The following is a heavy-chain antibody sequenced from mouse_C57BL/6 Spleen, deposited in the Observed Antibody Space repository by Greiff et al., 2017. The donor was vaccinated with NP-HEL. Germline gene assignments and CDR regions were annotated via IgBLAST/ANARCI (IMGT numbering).Heavy chain of an antibody. V-gene: IGHV1-50*01. CDR3: ARHDRRTGYAMGD. CDR1: GYTFTSYW. Sequence: QVQLQQPGAELVKPGASVKLSCKASGYTFTSYWMQWVKQRPGQGLEWIGEIDPSDSYTNYTQKFKGKATLTVDTSSSTAYMQLSSLTSEDSAVYYCARHDRRTGYAMGDWGQGTSVTVSS. CDR2: IDPSDSYT. J-gene: IGHJ4*01.